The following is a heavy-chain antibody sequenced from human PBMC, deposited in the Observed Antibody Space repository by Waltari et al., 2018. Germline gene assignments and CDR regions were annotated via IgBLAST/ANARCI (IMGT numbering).Heavy chain of an antibody. CDR3: VRDEPGDGLDY. D-gene: IGHD7-27*01. CDR2: SESDESRT. CDR1: GFTFSRYW. Sequence: EVQLVESGGALVQPGGSLRLSCATSGFTFSRYWMHWVRQAPGKGRMWVSHSESDESRTTYADSVKGRFTISRDNAKNTVYLQMNSLRDEDTAVYYCVRDEPGDGLDYWGQGTLVTVSS. V-gene: IGHV3-74*03. J-gene: IGHJ4*02.